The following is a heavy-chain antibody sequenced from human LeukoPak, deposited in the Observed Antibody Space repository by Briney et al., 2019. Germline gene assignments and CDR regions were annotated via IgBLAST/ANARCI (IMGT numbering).Heavy chain of an antibody. CDR1: GFTFSSYS. Sequence: GGSLRLSCAASGFTFSSYSMNWVRQAPGKGLEWVSSISSSSSYIYYADSVKGRFTISRDNAKNSLYLQMNSLRAKDTAVYYCAKGDIVVVPAATDYWGQGTLVTVSS. CDR2: ISSSSSYI. J-gene: IGHJ4*02. V-gene: IGHV3-21*01. CDR3: AKGDIVVVPAATDY. D-gene: IGHD2-2*01.